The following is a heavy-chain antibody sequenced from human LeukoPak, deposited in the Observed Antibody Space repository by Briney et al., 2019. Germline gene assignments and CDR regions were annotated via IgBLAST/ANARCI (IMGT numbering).Heavy chain of an antibody. J-gene: IGHJ4*02. CDR3: ARGAPSTAVAGTGDY. D-gene: IGHD6-19*01. CDR1: GCTFTDYY. Sequence: ASVKVSCKASGCTFTDYYIQWMRQAPGQGLEWMGWISAYNGNTNYAQKLQGRVTMTTDTSTSTAYMELRSLRSDDTAVYYCARGAPSTAVAGTGDYWGQGTLVTVSS. V-gene: IGHV1-18*04. CDR2: ISAYNGNT.